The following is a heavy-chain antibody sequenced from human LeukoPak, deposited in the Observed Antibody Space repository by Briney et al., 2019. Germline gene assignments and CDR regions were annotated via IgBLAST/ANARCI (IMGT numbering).Heavy chain of an antibody. J-gene: IGHJ4*02. CDR2: ISNNGGYT. Sequence: QPGGSLRLSCVAYGFSLGDFNMIWVRQAPGKGLEWVSAISNNGGYTYYADSVQGRFTISRDNSKSTLCLQMNSLRAEDAAVYYCAKQLGYCSDGSCYFPYWGQGTLVTVSS. CDR3: AKQLGYCSDGSCYFPY. CDR1: GFSLGDFN. V-gene: IGHV3-23*01. D-gene: IGHD2-15*01.